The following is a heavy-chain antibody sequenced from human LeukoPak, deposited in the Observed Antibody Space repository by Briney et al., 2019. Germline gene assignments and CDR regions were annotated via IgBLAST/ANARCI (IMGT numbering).Heavy chain of an antibody. CDR3: ARDGVATILGGYYYGMDV. Sequence: GGSLRLSCAASGFTFSDYYMSWIRQAPGKGLEWVSYISSSGSTIYYADSVKGRFTISRGNAKNSLYLQMNSLRAEDTAVYYCARDGVATILGGYYYGMDVWGQGTTVTVSS. CDR1: GFTFSDYY. CDR2: ISSSGSTI. V-gene: IGHV3-11*01. J-gene: IGHJ6*02. D-gene: IGHD5-12*01.